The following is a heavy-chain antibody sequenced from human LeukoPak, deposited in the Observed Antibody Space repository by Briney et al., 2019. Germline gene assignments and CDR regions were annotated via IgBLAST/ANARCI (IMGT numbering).Heavy chain of an antibody. D-gene: IGHD5-24*01. V-gene: IGHV4-61*01. CDR2: IYYSGST. CDR3: ARHAPTHGHTTFDY. J-gene: IGHJ4*02. CDR1: GGSVSSGSYY. Sequence: PSETLSLTCTVSGGSVSSGSYYWSWIRQPPGKGLEWIGYIYYSGSTNYNPSLKSRVTMSVDTSKNRFSLNLSSVTAADTAVYYCARHAPTHGHTTFDYWGQGTLVAVSS.